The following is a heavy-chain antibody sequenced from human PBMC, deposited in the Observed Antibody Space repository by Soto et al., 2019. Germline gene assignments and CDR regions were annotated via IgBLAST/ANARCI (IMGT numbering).Heavy chain of an antibody. CDR1: GFTVGSNW. D-gene: IGHD3-16*02. V-gene: IGHV3-74*01. CDR3: TNIDVT. J-gene: IGHJ5*02. Sequence: GGSLRLSCAASGFTVGSNWLHWVRQAPGKGLVWISRINDDGTGTSYAESVKGRFTISRDDAKNTLYLQMDILRADDTAVYYCTNIDVTWGQGTLVTVSS. CDR2: INDDGTGT.